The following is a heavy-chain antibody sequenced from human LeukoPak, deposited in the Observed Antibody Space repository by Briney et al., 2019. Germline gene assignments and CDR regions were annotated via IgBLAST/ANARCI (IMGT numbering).Heavy chain of an antibody. J-gene: IGHJ4*02. CDR2: MYYSGST. CDR3: ARGVAGYGPYDY. Sequence: SETQSLTCTVSGDSISTYYWSWIRQPPRKGLEWIGYMYYSGSTNYNPSLKSRVTISLDTPKNQFSLRLNSVTAADTAVYYCARGVAGYGPYDYWGQGTLVTVSS. CDR1: GDSISTYY. D-gene: IGHD5-12*01. V-gene: IGHV4-59*01.